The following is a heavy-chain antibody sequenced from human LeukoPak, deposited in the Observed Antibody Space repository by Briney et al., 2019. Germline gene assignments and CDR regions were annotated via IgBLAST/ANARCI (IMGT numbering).Heavy chain of an antibody. V-gene: IGHV3-21*01. CDR2: ISGSSSYI. CDR1: GFTFSSYS. Sequence: GGSLRLSCAASGFTFSSYSMNWVRQAPGKGLEWVSSISGSSSYIYYADSVKGRFTISRDNAKNSLYLQMNSLRAEDTAVYYCARVGVRTLDYWGQGTLVTVSS. J-gene: IGHJ4*02. D-gene: IGHD2-8*01. CDR3: ARVGVRTLDY.